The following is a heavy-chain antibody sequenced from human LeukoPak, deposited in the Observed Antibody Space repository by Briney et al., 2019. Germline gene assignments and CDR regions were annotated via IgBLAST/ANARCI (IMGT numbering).Heavy chain of an antibody. CDR3: ARVSYYDSSGYHDY. D-gene: IGHD3-22*01. J-gene: IGHJ4*02. CDR1: GGSINSSSYS. CDR2: IYYSGST. Sequence: SETLSLTCTVSGGSINSSSYSWSWIRQPPGKGLEWIGYIYYSGSTYYNPSLKSRVTISVDTSKNQFSLKLSSVTAADTAVYYCARVSYYDSSGYHDYWGQGTLVTVSS. V-gene: IGHV4-30-4*07.